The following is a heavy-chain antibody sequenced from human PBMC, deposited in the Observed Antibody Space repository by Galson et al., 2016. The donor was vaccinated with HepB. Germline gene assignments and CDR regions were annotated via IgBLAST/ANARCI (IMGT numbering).Heavy chain of an antibody. CDR2: ISGRGGST. D-gene: IGHD4-17*01. CDR3: AKEGDYSYDYYSMHV. V-gene: IGHV3-23*01. CDR1: GFTFSSYA. Sequence: SLRLSCAASGFTFSSYAVSWVRQAPGKGLEWVSAISGRGGSTYYADSVKGRFTISRDKSKNTVYLQMNSLRAGDTAVYYCAKEGDYSYDYYSMHVWGQGTTFTVSS. J-gene: IGHJ6*02.